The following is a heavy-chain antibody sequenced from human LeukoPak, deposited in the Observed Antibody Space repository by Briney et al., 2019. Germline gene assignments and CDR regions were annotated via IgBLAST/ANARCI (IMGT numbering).Heavy chain of an antibody. V-gene: IGHV1-2*02. CDR3: ARDRITMVRGVIIGPPGY. D-gene: IGHD3-10*01. CDR2: INPNSGGT. J-gene: IGHJ4*02. Sequence: ASVRVSCKASGYTFTGYYMHWVLQAPGQGLEWMGWINPNSGGTNYAQKFQGRVTMTRGTSISTAYMELSRLRSDDTAVYYCARDRITMVRGVIIGPPGYWGQGTLVTVSS. CDR1: GYTFTGYY.